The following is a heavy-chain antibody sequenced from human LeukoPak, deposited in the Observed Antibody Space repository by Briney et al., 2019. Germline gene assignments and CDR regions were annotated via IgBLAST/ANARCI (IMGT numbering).Heavy chain of an antibody. CDR2: IYYSGST. CDR1: GGSISSSSYY. J-gene: IGHJ5*02. D-gene: IGHD3-9*01. Sequence: PSETLSLTCTVSGGSISSSSYYWGWIRQPPGKGLEWIGSIYYSGSTYYNPSLKSRVTISVDTSKNQFSLKLSSVTAADTAVYYCARHVGLDDILTGYYNWFDPWGQGTLVTVSS. CDR3: ARHVGLDDILTGYYNWFDP. V-gene: IGHV4-39*01.